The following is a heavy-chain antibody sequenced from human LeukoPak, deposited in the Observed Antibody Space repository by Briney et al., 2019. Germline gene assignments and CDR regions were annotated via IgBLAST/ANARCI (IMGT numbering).Heavy chain of an antibody. Sequence: GGSLRLSCAASGFAFRNYDMIWVRQAPGRGLEWVSGITTDGSGAYYADSVKGRFTVSRDNSKNTMFLQMNSLRGEDAAIYYCAKGVLGAGSLLEYFQHWGQGTLVTVSS. CDR1: GFAFRNYD. D-gene: IGHD3-10*01. J-gene: IGHJ1*01. CDR2: ITTDGSGA. CDR3: AKGVLGAGSLLEYFQH. V-gene: IGHV3-23*01.